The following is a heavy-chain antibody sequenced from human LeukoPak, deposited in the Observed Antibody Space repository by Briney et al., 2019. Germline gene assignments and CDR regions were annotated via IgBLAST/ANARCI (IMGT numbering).Heavy chain of an antibody. J-gene: IGHJ4*02. D-gene: IGHD5-18*01. CDR2: INYSGNT. CDR1: GESLNYYY. Sequence: SETLSLTCAVYGESLNYYYWSWIRQSPGKGLEWIGSINYSGNTYYNPSLKSRVTMSVDTSKNQLSLKLSSVTATDTAVYYCARHRYGTFDYWGQGTLVTVSS. CDR3: ARHRYGTFDY. V-gene: IGHV4-34*01.